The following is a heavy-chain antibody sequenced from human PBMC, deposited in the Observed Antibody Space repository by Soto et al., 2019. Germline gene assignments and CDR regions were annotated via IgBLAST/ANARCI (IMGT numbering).Heavy chain of an antibody. D-gene: IGHD3-10*01. V-gene: IGHV1-69*08. J-gene: IGHJ6*02. CDR1: GGTFSSYT. CDR3: AREVRYYGSGSAYYYYGMDV. CDR2: IIPILGIA. Sequence: QVQLVQSGAEVKKPGSSVKVSCKASGGTFSSYTISWVRQAPGQGLEWMGRIIPILGIANYAQKFQGRVTITADKSTSTAYMEPSSLRSEDTAVYYCAREVRYYGSGSAYYYYGMDVWGQGTTVTVSS.